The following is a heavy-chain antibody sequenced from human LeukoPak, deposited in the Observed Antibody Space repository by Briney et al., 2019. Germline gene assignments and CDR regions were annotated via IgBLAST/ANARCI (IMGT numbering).Heavy chain of an antibody. CDR2: IYYSGST. D-gene: IGHD3-3*01. V-gene: IGHV4-30-4*08. CDR3: ARRYYDFWSGYYDY. Sequence: LRLSCAASGFTFSNYAMSWVRQPPGKGLEWIGYIYYSGSTYYNPSLKSRVTISVDTSKNQFSLKLSSVTAADTAVYYCARRYYDFWSGYYDYWGQGTLVTVSS. J-gene: IGHJ4*02. CDR1: GFTFSNYA.